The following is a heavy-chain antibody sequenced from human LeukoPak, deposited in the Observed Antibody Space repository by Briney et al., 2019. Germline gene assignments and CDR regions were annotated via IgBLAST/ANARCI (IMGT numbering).Heavy chain of an antibody. CDR1: GFSFRDYW. CDR2: INKDESAR. D-gene: IGHD3-16*01. J-gene: IGHJ4*02. V-gene: IGHV3-7*01. Sequence: GGSLRLSCAASGFSFRDYWMNWVRQAPGKGLEWVASINKDESARYYVDSVKGRFTISRDNAKNSLYLQMNSLRVEDTAVYFCARGGYYAFDSWGQGTLVTVSS. CDR3: ARGGYYAFDS.